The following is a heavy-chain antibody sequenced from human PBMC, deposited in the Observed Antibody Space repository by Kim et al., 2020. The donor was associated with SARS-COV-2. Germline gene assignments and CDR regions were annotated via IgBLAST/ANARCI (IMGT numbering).Heavy chain of an antibody. Sequence: SETLSLTCTVSGDSVSSGSFYWTWIRQPPGKELEWIAYIYYSGSTNYNPSLKSRVTISVDTSKNQFSLKLSSVTAADTAVYYCARDVSSTSHFDLWGRGT. CDR3: ARDVSSTSHFDL. CDR1: GDSVSSGSFY. CDR2: IYYSGST. V-gene: IGHV4-61*01. D-gene: IGHD2-2*01. J-gene: IGHJ2*01.